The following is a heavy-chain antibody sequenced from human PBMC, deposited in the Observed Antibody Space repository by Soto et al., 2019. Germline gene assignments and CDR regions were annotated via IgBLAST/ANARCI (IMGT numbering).Heavy chain of an antibody. D-gene: IGHD2-8*01. CDR2: IYYSGST. J-gene: IGHJ5*02. CDR3: ARHLPGYCTNGVCYTRNWFDP. CDR1: GGSISSGGYY. V-gene: IGHV4-61*08. Sequence: SETLSLTCTVSGGSISSGGYYWRWIRQHPGKGLEWIGYIYYSGSTNYNPSLKSRVTISVDTSKNQFSLKLSSVTAADTAVYYCARHLPGYCTNGVCYTRNWFDPWGQGTLVTVSS.